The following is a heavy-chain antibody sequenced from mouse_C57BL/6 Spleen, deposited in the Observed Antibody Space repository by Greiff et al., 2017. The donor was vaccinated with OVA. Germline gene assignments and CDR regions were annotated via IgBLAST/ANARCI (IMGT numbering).Heavy chain of an antibody. CDR1: GYTFTSYW. CDR3: ARSYYGSSYDY. Sequence: VQLQQPGAELVMPGASVKLSCKASGYTFTSYWMHWVKQRPGQGLEWIGEIDPSDSYTNYNRKFKGKSTLTVDKSSSTAYMQLSSLTSEDSAVYYCARSYYGSSYDYWGQGTTLTVSS. V-gene: IGHV1-69*01. CDR2: IDPSDSYT. J-gene: IGHJ2*01. D-gene: IGHD1-1*01.